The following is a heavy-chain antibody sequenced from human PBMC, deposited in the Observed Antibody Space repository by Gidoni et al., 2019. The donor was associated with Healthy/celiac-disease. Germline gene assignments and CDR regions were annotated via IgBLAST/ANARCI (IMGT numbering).Heavy chain of an antibody. CDR1: GYTFTGYY. V-gene: IGHV1-2*02. Sequence: QVQLVQSGAEVKKPGASVKVSCKASGYTFTGYYMHWGRQAPGQGLEWMGWINPNSGGTNYAQKFQGRVTMTRDTSISTAYMELSRLRSDDTAVYYCARGYCSSTSCYGGYYYYYMDVWGKGTTVTVSS. J-gene: IGHJ6*03. CDR2: INPNSGGT. CDR3: ARGYCSSTSCYGGYYYYYMDV. D-gene: IGHD2-2*01.